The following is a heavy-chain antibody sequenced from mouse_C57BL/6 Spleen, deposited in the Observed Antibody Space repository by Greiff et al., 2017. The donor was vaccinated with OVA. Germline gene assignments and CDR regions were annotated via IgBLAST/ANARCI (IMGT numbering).Heavy chain of an antibody. CDR1: GYAFSSYW. J-gene: IGHJ2*01. CDR3: ARRGGYDYDAHYFDY. V-gene: IGHV1-80*01. CDR2: IYPGDGDT. Sequence: VQLQESGAELVKPGASVKISCKASGYAFSSYWMNWVKQRPGKGLEWIGQIYPGDGDTNYNGKFKGKATLTADKSSSTAYMQLSSLTSEDSAVYFCARRGGYDYDAHYFDYWGQGTTLTVSS. D-gene: IGHD2-4*01.